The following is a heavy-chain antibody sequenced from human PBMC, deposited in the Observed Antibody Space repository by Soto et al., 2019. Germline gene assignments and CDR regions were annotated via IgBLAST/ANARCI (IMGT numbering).Heavy chain of an antibody. V-gene: IGHV4-59*01. D-gene: IGHD1-26*01. CDR3: ARGSGSSTPTPFDY. Sequence: SSENLSLTCTVSGDSISRYHWSWIRQPPGKGLEWIGFIYDSGSTNYNPSLKSRVTISVDTSKNQFSLNLSSVTAADTAVYYCARGSGSSTPTPFDYWGQGTLVTVS. CDR1: GDSISRYH. J-gene: IGHJ4*02. CDR2: IYDSGST.